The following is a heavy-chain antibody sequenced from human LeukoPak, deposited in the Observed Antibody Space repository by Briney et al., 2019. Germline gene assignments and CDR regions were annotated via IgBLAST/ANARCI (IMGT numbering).Heavy chain of an antibody. CDR3: ARHYYDGSGYYGGGY. V-gene: IGHV1-69*04. J-gene: IGHJ4*02. CDR1: GGTFSSYA. CDR2: IIPNLGIA. Sequence: GSSVKVSCKASGGTFSSYAFNWVRQAPGQGLEWMGRIIPNLGIANYAQKFQGRVTITADKSTITAYMGLSSLRSEDTAVYYCARHYYDGSGYYGGGYWGQGTLVTVSS. D-gene: IGHD3-22*01.